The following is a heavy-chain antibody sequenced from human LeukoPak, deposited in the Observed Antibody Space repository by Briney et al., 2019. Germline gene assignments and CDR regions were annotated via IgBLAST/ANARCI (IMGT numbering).Heavy chain of an antibody. D-gene: IGHD2-2*01. J-gene: IGHJ2*01. CDR2: IYYNGRA. CDR3: ARRGRVYCSSNSCYGCFDL. CDR1: GGSISGGDYY. V-gene: IGHV4-30-4*01. Sequence: SETLSLTCTVSGGSISGGDYYWTWIRQPPGKGLEWIGYIYYNGRAYYNPPLKSRVTISVDTSKNQFSLKLSSVTAADTAVYYCARRGRVYCSSNSCYGCFDLWGRGTLVTVSS.